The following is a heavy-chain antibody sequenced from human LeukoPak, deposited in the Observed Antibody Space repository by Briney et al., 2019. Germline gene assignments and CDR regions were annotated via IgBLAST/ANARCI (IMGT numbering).Heavy chain of an antibody. V-gene: IGHV4-39*01. CDR1: GGSISITSYY. Sequence: SETLSLTCTVSGGSISITSYYWGWIRQPQGKGLEWIGSIYKSGSTYYNPSLKSRVTISVDTSKNQFSLKLSSVAAADTAVYYCARLCGYSYGYLDYWGQGTLVTVSS. D-gene: IGHD5-18*01. CDR3: ARLCGYSYGYLDY. CDR2: IYKSGST. J-gene: IGHJ4*02.